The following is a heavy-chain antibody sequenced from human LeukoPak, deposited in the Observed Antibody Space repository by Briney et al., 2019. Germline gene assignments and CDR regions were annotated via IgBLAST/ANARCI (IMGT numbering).Heavy chain of an antibody. V-gene: IGHV4-34*01. Sequence: SETLSLTCAVCGGSFSGYYWGWIRQPPGKGLEWIGEINHSGSTNYNPSLKSRVTISVDTSKNQFSLKLSSVTAADTAVYYCARGMTYYYDSSGYYLDYWGQGTLVTVSS. D-gene: IGHD3-22*01. CDR2: INHSGST. CDR3: ARGMTYYYDSSGYYLDY. CDR1: GGSFSGYY. J-gene: IGHJ4*02.